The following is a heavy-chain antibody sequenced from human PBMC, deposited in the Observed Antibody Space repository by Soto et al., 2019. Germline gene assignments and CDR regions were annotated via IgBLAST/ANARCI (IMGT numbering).Heavy chain of an antibody. Sequence: SETLSLTCTVSGGSISSCYWSWIRQPPGKGLEWIGYIYYSGSTNYNPSLKSRVTISVDTSKNQFSLKLSSVTAADTAVYYCARDGWVTMVRGVPYDYYGMDVWGQGTTVTVSS. CDR1: GGSISSCY. D-gene: IGHD3-10*01. J-gene: IGHJ6*02. V-gene: IGHV4-59*01. CDR3: ARDGWVTMVRGVPYDYYGMDV. CDR2: IYYSGST.